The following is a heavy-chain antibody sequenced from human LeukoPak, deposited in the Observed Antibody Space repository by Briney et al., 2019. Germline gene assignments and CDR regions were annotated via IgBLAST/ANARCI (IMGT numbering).Heavy chain of an antibody. CDR1: GGTFSSYA. CDR2: FIPIFGTA. D-gene: IGHD3-10*01. V-gene: IGHV1-69*13. J-gene: IGHJ6*02. CDR3: ARSVVRGVIISPDYYYGMDV. Sequence: ASVKVSCKASGGTFSSYAISWVRQAPGQGLEWMGGFIPIFGTANYAQKFQGRVTITADESTSTAYMELSSLRSEDTAVYYCARSVVRGVIISPDYYYGMDVWGQGTTVTVSS.